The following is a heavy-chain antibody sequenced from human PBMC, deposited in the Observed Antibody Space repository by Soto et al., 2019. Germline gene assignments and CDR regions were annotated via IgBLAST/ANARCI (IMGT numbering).Heavy chain of an antibody. J-gene: IGHJ5*02. Sequence: QVQLVQSGAEVKKPGASVKVSCKASGYTFTSYGISWVRQAPGQGLEWMGWISDYNGNTNYAQKLQGRVTMTTDTSTSKAYMELRSLRSDDTAVYYCARMDAGTPVDNWFDPWGQGTLVTVSS. CDR3: ARMDAGTPVDNWFDP. CDR1: GYTFTSYG. D-gene: IGHD6-13*01. CDR2: ISDYNGNT. V-gene: IGHV1-18*01.